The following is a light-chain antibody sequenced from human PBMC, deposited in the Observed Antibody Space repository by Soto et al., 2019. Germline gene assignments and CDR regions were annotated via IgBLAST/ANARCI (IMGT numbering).Light chain of an antibody. J-gene: IGKJ5*01. CDR1: QSIDSW. V-gene: IGKV1-5*03. Sequence: DVQMTQSPSTLSASVGDRVTITCRASQSIDSWLAWYQQKPGKAPNLLIYKASTLETGVPSWFSGSGSGTEFTLTISSLQSDDFATYYCQQYNSYSSITFGQGTRLEIK. CDR3: QQYNSYSSIT. CDR2: KAS.